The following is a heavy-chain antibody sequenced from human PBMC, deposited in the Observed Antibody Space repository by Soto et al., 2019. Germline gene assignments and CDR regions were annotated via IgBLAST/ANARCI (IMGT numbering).Heavy chain of an antibody. D-gene: IGHD5-12*01. CDR2: IYHSGST. CDR1: GGSISSGGYS. Sequence: PSETLSLTCAVSGGSISSGGYSWSWIRQPPGKGLEWIGYIYHSGSTYYNPSLKSRVTISVDRSKNQFSLKLSSVTAADTAVYYCARRRGSPSYYGMDVWGQGTTVTVSS. J-gene: IGHJ6*02. CDR3: ARRRGSPSYYGMDV. V-gene: IGHV4-30-2*01.